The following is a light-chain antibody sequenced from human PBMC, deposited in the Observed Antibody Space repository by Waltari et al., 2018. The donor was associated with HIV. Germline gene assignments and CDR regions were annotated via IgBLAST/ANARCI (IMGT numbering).Light chain of an antibody. J-gene: IGLJ2*01. CDR2: SNN. CDR3: AAWDDSLRGV. Sequence: QSVLTQPPSASGTPGQRVTISCSGSSSNIGSNTVNWYQQLPGTAPKLLIYSNNLRPSGVPDRCSGSRSGTSAALAISGLQSEDEAYYYCAAWDDSLRGVFGGGTKLTVL. CDR1: SSNIGSNT. V-gene: IGLV1-44*01.